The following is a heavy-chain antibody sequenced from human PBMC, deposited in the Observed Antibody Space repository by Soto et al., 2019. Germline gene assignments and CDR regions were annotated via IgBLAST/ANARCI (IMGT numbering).Heavy chain of an antibody. Sequence: PGGSLRLSCAASGFTFSSYGMHWVRQAPGKGLEWVAVIWYDGSNKYYADSVKGRFTISRDNSKNTLYLQMNSLRAEDTAVYYCATDSSGIAVADLGYFDYWGQGTLVTVSS. CDR1: GFTFSSYG. V-gene: IGHV3-33*01. CDR3: ATDSSGIAVADLGYFDY. CDR2: IWYDGSNK. D-gene: IGHD6-19*01. J-gene: IGHJ4*02.